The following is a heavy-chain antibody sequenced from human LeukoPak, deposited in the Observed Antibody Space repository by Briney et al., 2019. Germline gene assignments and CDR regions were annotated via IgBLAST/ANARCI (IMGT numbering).Heavy chain of an antibody. CDR3: PRVDLYGSGSYLSY. J-gene: IGHJ4*02. CDR2: INPNSGCT. V-gene: IGHV1-2*02. Sequence: ASVKVPCKASGYTFTGYYMPWVRQAPGQGLEWMGWINPNSGCTNYAQTFQGRSPLTRTTSSSTAYWELTRLRSHTTAVFYGPRVDLYGSGSYLSYWGQGSLVTVSS. CDR1: GYTFTGYY. D-gene: IGHD3-10*01.